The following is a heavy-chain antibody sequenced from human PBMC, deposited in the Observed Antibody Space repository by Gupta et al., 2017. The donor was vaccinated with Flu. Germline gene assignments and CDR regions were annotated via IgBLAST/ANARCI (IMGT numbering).Heavy chain of an antibody. Sequence: TFSSYGMGWVRQAPGKGLEWVSGISGSGGDTYYADSVKGRFTISRDNSKSTLYLQMNSLRAEDTAVFYCAKGAFYFEYWGRGILVTVSS. CDR1: TFSSYG. CDR2: ISGSGGDT. CDR3: AKGAFYFEY. V-gene: IGHV3-23*01. J-gene: IGHJ4*02.